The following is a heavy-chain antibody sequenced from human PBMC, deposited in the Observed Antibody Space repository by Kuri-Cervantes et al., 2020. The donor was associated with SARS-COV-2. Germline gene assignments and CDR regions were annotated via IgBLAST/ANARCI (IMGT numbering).Heavy chain of an antibody. Sequence: GESLKISCAASGFTFSGHWIHWVRQAPGKGLVWVSRINPDGSYTNNADSVKGRFTISRDNSKSMLYLQMNSLRAEDTAVYYCARGSIAAAGTLKNGFDVWGQGTTVT. V-gene: IGHV3-74*01. J-gene: IGHJ6*01. CDR3: ARGSIAAAGTLKNGFDV. CDR2: INPDGSYT. CDR1: GFTFSGHW. D-gene: IGHD6-13*01.